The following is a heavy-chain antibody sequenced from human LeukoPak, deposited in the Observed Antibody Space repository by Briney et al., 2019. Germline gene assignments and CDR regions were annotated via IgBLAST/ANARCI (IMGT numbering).Heavy chain of an antibody. D-gene: IGHD5-18*01. Sequence: SETLSLTCTVSGGSISSSSYYWGWIRQPPGKGLEWIGSIYYSGSTYYNPSLKSRVTISVDTSKNPFSLKLSSVTAADTAVYYCARTLTAMVDAFDIWGQGTMVTVSS. CDR1: GGSISSSSYY. J-gene: IGHJ3*02. CDR3: ARTLTAMVDAFDI. V-gene: IGHV4-39*07. CDR2: IYYSGST.